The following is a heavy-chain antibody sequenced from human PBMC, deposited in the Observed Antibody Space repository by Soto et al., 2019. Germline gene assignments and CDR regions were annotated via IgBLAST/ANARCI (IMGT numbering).Heavy chain of an antibody. J-gene: IGHJ5*02. CDR2: IYYSGST. CDR3: ARVKGYCSGGSCYDWFDP. Sequence: SETLSLTCTVSGVSISSYYWSWIRQPPGKGLEWIGYIYYSGSTNYNPSLKSRVTISVDTSKNQFSLKLSSVTAADTAVYYCARVKGYCSGGSCYDWFDPWGQGTLVTVSS. V-gene: IGHV4-59*01. CDR1: GVSISSYY. D-gene: IGHD2-15*01.